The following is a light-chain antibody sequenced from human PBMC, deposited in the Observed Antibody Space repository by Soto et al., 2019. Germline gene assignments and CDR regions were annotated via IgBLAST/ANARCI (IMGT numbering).Light chain of an antibody. V-gene: IGLV2-14*01. CDR3: SSYTSSSTTNV. CDR1: SSDVGAYNH. CDR2: EVS. Sequence: QSALTQPASVSGSPGQSITISCTGTSSDVGAYNHVSWYQEHPGKAPKLMIYEVSNRPSGVSNRFSGSKSGNTASLAISGLQPEDEADYYCSSYTSSSTTNVFGTGTKVTVL. J-gene: IGLJ1*01.